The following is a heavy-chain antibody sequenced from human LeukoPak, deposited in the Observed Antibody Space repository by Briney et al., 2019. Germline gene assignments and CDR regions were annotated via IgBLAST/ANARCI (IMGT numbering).Heavy chain of an antibody. V-gene: IGHV3-33*01. CDR2: IWYDGSNK. D-gene: IGHD5-12*01. CDR1: GFTFSSYG. J-gene: IGHJ4*02. Sequence: PGGSLRLSCAASGFTFSSYGMHWVRQAPGKGLEWVAVIWYDGSNKYYADSVKGRFTISRDNSKNTLYLQMNGLRAEDTAVYYCARDRAVATIYDYWGQGTLVTVSS. CDR3: ARDRAVATIYDY.